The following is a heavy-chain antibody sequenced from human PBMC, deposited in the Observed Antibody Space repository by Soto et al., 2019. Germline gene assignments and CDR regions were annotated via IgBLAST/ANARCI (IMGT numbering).Heavy chain of an antibody. Sequence: ASVEVSCKASGGTFSSYSISWVLQAPGQGLEWMGGIIPIFGTANYAQKFQGRVTITADKSTSTAYMELSSLRSEDTAVYYCARVAPDIVVVPAAIGGAFDIWGQGTMVTVSS. J-gene: IGHJ3*02. CDR1: GGTFSSYS. CDR3: ARVAPDIVVVPAAIGGAFDI. CDR2: IIPIFGTA. V-gene: IGHV1-69*06. D-gene: IGHD2-2*01.